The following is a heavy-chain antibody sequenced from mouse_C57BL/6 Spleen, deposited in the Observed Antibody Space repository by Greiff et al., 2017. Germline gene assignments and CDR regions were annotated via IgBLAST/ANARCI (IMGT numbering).Heavy chain of an antibody. D-gene: IGHD2-5*01. CDR3: ARQAYYSNGDFEV. J-gene: IGHJ1*03. CDR2: INPYNGGT. Sequence: VHVKQSGPVLVKPGASVKMSCKASGYTFTDYYMNWVKQSHGKSLEWIGVINPYNGGTSYNQKFKGKATLTVDKSSSTAYMELNSLTSEDSAVYYCARQAYYSNGDFEVWGTGTTVTVSS. V-gene: IGHV1-19*01. CDR1: GYTFTDYY.